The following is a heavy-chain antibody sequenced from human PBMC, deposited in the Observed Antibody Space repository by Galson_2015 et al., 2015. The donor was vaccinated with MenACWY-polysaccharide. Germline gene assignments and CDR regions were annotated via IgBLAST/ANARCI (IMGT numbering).Heavy chain of an antibody. J-gene: IGHJ4*02. D-gene: IGHD5-18*01. CDR2: INGGSSTI. Sequence: SLRLSCAASGFTFSTYSMTWVRQAPGKGLEWVSYINGGSSTIYYADSVKGRFTISRDNAKNSLYLQMNSLRDDDTAVYYCAKTRGADTASDSGGQGTLVTVSS. CDR3: AKTRGADTASDS. CDR1: GFTFSTYS. V-gene: IGHV3-48*02.